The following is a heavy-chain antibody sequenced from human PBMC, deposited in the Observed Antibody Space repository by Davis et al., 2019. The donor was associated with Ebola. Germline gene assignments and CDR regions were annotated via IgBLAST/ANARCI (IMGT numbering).Heavy chain of an antibody. J-gene: IGHJ5*02. Sequence: GESLKISCAASGFTFSSYSMNWVRQAPGKGLEWVSSISSSSSYIYYADSVKGRFTISRDNAKNSLYLQMNSLRAEDTAVYYCARYSNYRFDPWGQGTLVTVSS. D-gene: IGHD4-11*01. V-gene: IGHV3-21*01. CDR2: ISSSSSYI. CDR3: ARYSNYRFDP. CDR1: GFTFSSYS.